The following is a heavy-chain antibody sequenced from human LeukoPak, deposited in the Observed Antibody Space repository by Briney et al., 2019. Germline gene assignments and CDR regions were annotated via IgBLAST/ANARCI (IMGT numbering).Heavy chain of an antibody. V-gene: IGHV3-30*03. CDR1: GFNFNSYA. J-gene: IGHJ4*02. D-gene: IGHD2-15*01. CDR3: ARSGGGYYFEY. CDR2: ISYHSRNK. Sequence: PGGSLRLSCEASGFNFNSYAMHWVRQAPGKGLEWVTTISYHSRNKNYGDSMKGRVAVSRDNSKNTLYLRMNTLRPEDTAVYYCARSGGGYYFEYWGQGTLVTVSS.